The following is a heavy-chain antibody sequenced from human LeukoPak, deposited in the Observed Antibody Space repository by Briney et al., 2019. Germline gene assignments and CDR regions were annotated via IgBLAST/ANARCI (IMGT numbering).Heavy chain of an antibody. CDR1: GFTLSNSW. D-gene: IGHD3-16*01. Sequence: GGSLRLSCAASGFTLSNSWMSWVRQAPGKGLEWVANIKEDGSEKKYVDSVKGRFTISRDNAKNSVYLQMNSLRGEDTAVYYCARDFSSYCYAYDQWGQGTLVTVSS. J-gene: IGHJ5*02. V-gene: IGHV3-7*01. CDR3: ARDFSSYCYAYDQ. CDR2: IKEDGSEK.